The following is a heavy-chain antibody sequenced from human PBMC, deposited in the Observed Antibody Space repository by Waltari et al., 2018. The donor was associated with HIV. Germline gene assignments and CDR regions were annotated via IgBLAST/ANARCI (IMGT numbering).Heavy chain of an antibody. CDR3: AKGRLLFRPYYYYYGMDV. V-gene: IGHV4-61*02. J-gene: IGHJ6*02. Sequence: QVQLQESGPGLVKPSQTLSLTCTVSGGSISSGSYYWSWIRQPAGKGLEWIGRIYTSGSTNYNPSLKSRVTISVDTSKNQFSLKLSSVTAADTAVYYCAKGRLLFRPYYYYYGMDVWGQGTTVTVSS. D-gene: IGHD2-15*01. CDR1: GGSISSGSYY. CDR2: IYTSGST.